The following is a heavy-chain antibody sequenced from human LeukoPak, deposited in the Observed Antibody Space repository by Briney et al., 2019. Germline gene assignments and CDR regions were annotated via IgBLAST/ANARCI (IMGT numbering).Heavy chain of an antibody. CDR3: ARETPRGGYYDSSGYFAY. CDR2: ISGSGGST. V-gene: IGHV3-23*01. J-gene: IGHJ4*02. Sequence: GGSLRLSCAASGFTFSSYAMSWVRQAPGKGLEWVSAISGSGGSTYYADSVKGRFTISRDNSKNTLYLQMNSLRAEDTAVYYCARETPRGGYYDSSGYFAYWGQGTLVTVSS. CDR1: GFTFSSYA. D-gene: IGHD3-22*01.